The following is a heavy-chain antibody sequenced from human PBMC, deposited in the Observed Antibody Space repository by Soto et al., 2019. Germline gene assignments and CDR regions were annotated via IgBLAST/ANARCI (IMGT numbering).Heavy chain of an antibody. D-gene: IGHD3-10*01. CDR2: ISSSSSYI. J-gene: IGHJ6*02. V-gene: IGHV3-21*01. CDR3: ARGGITMVREIHEYYYGMDV. CDR1: GFTFSSYS. Sequence: GGSLRLSCAASGFTFSSYSMNWVRQAPGKGLEWVSSISSSSSYIYYADSVKGRFTISRDNAKNSLYLQMNSLRAEDTAVYYCARGGITMVREIHEYYYGMDVWGQGTTVTVSS.